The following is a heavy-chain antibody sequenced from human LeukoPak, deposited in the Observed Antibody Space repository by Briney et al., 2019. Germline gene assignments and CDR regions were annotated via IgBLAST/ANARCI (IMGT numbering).Heavy chain of an antibody. CDR3: ARVPRLLILHHPDNYYMDV. J-gene: IGHJ6*03. D-gene: IGHD2-15*01. V-gene: IGHV3-23*01. CDR1: GFTFSNYP. CDR2: ISGGGAST. Sequence: GGSLRLSCAASGFTFSNYPVSWVRQAPGKGLEWVSAISGGGASTYYTDSVKGRFTTSRDNSKNTLYLQMNSLRAEDTAVYYCARVPRLLILHHPDNYYMDVWGKGTTVTVSS.